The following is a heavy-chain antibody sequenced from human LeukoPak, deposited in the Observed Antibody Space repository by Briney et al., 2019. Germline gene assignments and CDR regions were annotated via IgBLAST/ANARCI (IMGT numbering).Heavy chain of an antibody. Sequence: SETLSLTCTVSGYSIISVYYWGCIRQPAGKGLEWIGRIYSSGSTNYNPSLKSRVTISVVTSKNQFSLKLRSVTAADTAVYYCARAIFWSGPWGQGTLVTVSS. J-gene: IGHJ4*02. CDR1: GYSIISVYY. D-gene: IGHD3-3*01. CDR2: IYSSGST. V-gene: IGHV4-38-2*02. CDR3: ARAIFWSGP.